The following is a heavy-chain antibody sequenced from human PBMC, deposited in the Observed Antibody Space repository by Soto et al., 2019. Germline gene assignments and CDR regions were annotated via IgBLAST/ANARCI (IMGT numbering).Heavy chain of an antibody. CDR2: IIPIFGTA. Sequence: QVQLVQSGAEVKKPGSSVKVSCKASGGTFSSYAISWVRQAPGQGLEWMGGIIPIFGTANYAQKFQGRVTITADESTSTAYMELSSLRSEDTAVYYCARSRYYYDSSGYVVDVYGYYYYGMDVWRQGTTVTVSS. CDR1: GGTFSSYA. D-gene: IGHD3-22*01. CDR3: ARSRYYYDSSGYVVDVYGYYYYGMDV. V-gene: IGHV1-69*01. J-gene: IGHJ6*02.